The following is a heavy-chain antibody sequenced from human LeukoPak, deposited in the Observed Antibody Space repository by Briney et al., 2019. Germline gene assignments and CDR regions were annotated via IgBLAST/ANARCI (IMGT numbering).Heavy chain of an antibody. V-gene: IGHV4-30-4*08. CDR1: GGSFSGYY. D-gene: IGHD2-15*01. CDR2: IYYSGST. Sequence: PSETLSLTCAVYGGSFSGYYWSWIRQPPGKGLEWIGYIYYSGSTYYNPSLKSRVTISVDTSKNQFSLKLSSVAAADTAVYYCARVHNCSGGSCYLYYFDYWGQGTLVTVSS. J-gene: IGHJ4*02. CDR3: ARVHNCSGGSCYLYYFDY.